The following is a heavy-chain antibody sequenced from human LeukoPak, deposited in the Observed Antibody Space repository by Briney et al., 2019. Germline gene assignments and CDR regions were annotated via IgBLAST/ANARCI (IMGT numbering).Heavy chain of an antibody. CDR2: IYSGGST. D-gene: IGHD6-19*01. CDR1: GFPFKNYL. J-gene: IGHJ4*02. V-gene: IGHV3-66*01. CDR3: AKDEGQWLVPCFDY. Sequence: GGSLRLSCVASGFPFKNYLMNWVRQAPGQGLEWVSVIYSGGSTYYADSVKGRFTISRDNSKNTLYLQMNSLRAEDTAVYYCAKDEGQWLVPCFDYWGQGTLVTVSS.